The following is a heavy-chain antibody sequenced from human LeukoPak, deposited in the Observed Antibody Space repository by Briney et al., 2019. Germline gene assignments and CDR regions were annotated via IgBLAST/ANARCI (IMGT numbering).Heavy chain of an antibody. Sequence: PSETLSLTCTVSGGSISSGDYYWSWIRQPPGKGLEWIGYIYYSGSTYYNPSLKSRVTISVDTSKNQFSLKLSSVTAADTAVYYCASWSYDFWSGTIDYWGQGTLVTVSS. J-gene: IGHJ4*02. CDR3: ASWSYDFWSGTIDY. V-gene: IGHV4-30-4*08. CDR2: IYYSGST. CDR1: GGSISSGDYY. D-gene: IGHD3-3*01.